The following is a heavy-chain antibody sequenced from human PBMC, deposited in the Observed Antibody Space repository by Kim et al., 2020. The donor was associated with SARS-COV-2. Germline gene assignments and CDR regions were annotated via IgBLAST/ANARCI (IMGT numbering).Heavy chain of an antibody. CDR1: GDSVSSNSAA. CDR2: TYYRSKWYN. CDR3: ARVHSLGYSSSWLFDY. D-gene: IGHD6-13*01. V-gene: IGHV6-1*01. J-gene: IGHJ4*02. Sequence: SQTLSLTCAISGDSVSSNSAAWNWIRQSPSRGLEWLGRTYYRSKWYNDYAVSVKSRITINPDTSKNQFSLQLNSVTPEDTAVYYCARVHSLGYSSSWLFDYWGQGTLVTVSS.